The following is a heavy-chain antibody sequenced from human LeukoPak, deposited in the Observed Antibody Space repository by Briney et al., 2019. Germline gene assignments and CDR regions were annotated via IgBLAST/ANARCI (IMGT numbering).Heavy chain of an antibody. V-gene: IGHV4-59*08. Sequence: SETLSLTCTVSGDSISSYYWSWIRQPAGKGLEWIAYIYDNGNTNYNPSLKSRVTIALDTSKNQFSLRLNSVTAADTAVYYCARVRDYVWGSLDFDYWGQGTLVTVSS. CDR2: IYDNGNT. J-gene: IGHJ4*02. CDR3: ARVRDYVWGSLDFDY. CDR1: GDSISSYY. D-gene: IGHD3-16*01.